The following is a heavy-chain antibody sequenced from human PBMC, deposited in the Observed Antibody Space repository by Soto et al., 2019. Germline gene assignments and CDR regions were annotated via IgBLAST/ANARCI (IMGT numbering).Heavy chain of an antibody. CDR1: GFIFSSYW. J-gene: IGHJ6*03. CDR2: IKQDGSEK. Sequence: EVQLVESGGGLVQPGGSLRLSCAASGFIFSSYWLSWVRQAPGKGLEWVANIKQDGSEKYYVDSVKGRFTVSRDNAKNSLYLQMNSLRAEDTAVYYCARGNRVFDYYYMDVWGKGTTATVSS. V-gene: IGHV3-7*01. CDR3: ARGNRVFDYYYMDV.